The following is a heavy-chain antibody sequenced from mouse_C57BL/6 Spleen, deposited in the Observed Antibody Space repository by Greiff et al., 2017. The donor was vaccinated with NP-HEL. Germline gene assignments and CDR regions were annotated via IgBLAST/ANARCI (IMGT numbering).Heavy chain of an antibody. J-gene: IGHJ3*01. D-gene: IGHD3-2*02. CDR3: ARGAFDSSGYEFAY. Sequence: QVQLQQPGAELVKPGASVKLSCKASGYTFTSYWMQWVKQRPGQGLEWIGEIDPSDSYTNYNQKFKGKATLTVDTSSSTAYMQLSSLSSEDSAVYYCARGAFDSSGYEFAYWGQGTLVTVSA. V-gene: IGHV1-50*01. CDR1: GYTFTSYW. CDR2: IDPSDSYT.